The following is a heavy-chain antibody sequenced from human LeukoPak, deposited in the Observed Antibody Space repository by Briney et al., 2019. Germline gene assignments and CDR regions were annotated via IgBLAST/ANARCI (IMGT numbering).Heavy chain of an antibody. Sequence: SETLSLTCTVSGDSISSYYWGWIRQPPGKGLEWIGSIYYSGNTYYNPSLKSRVTISADTSKKQFSLKLNSVTAADTAVYYCARLTASDASDIWGQGTMVTVSS. V-gene: IGHV4-39*01. D-gene: IGHD5-18*01. CDR2: IYYSGNT. CDR3: ARLTASDASDI. CDR1: GDSISSYY. J-gene: IGHJ3*02.